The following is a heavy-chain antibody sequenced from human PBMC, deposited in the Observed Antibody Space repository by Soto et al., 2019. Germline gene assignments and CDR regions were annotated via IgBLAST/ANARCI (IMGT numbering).Heavy chain of an antibody. CDR2: IYYSGST. J-gene: IGHJ4*02. CDR1: GGSISSAGYN. Sequence: QVQLQESGPGLVKPSQTLSLTCTVSGGSISSAGYNWSWIRQHPGKGLEWIGYIYYSGSTYYNPSLKSRGTMSVAPSKNPFSLKLSSVTAADTAVYYCARYGSGTYYPTTFDSWGQGTLVTVSS. D-gene: IGHD3-10*01. V-gene: IGHV4-31*03. CDR3: ARYGSGTYYPTTFDS.